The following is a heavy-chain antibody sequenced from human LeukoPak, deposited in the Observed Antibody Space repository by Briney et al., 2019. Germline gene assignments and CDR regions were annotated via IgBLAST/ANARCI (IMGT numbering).Heavy chain of an antibody. J-gene: IGHJ4*01. Sequence: SETLSLTCTVSGDSISSYYWSWIRQPAGKGLEWIGRIYTRGSINYNPSLKSRVTMSVDTSKNRFSLNLSSVTAADTAVYYCARGKVGTDFDYWGQEPWSPSPQ. V-gene: IGHV4-4*07. CDR3: ARGKVGTDFDY. CDR2: IYTRGSI. D-gene: IGHD1-1*01. CDR1: GDSISSYY.